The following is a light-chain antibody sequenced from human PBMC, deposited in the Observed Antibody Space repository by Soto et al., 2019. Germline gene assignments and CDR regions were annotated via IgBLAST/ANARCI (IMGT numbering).Light chain of an antibody. J-gene: IGLJ2*01. CDR1: SGHSSYA. V-gene: IGLV4-69*01. CDR3: QPWGTGIRVV. CDR2: LNSDGSH. Sequence: QSVLTQSPSASASLGASVKLTCTLSSGHSSYAIAWHQQQPEKGPRYLMKLNSDGSHSKGDGIPDRFSGSSSGAERYLTISSLQSEDEADYYCQPWGTGIRVVFGGGTKVTVL.